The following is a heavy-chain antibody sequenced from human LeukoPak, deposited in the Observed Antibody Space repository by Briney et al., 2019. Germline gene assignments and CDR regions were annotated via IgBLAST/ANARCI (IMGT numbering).Heavy chain of an antibody. D-gene: IGHD6-13*01. J-gene: IGHJ4*02. CDR2: ISADEGSI. V-gene: IGHV3-23*01. Sequence: PGGSLRLSCTASGFTFMSYAMSWVRQAPGEGLEWVSDISADEGSIYYADPVKGRFTISRDNSKNTLYLQMNSLRAEDTAVYYCAKDNEVRIAAAGFDYWGQGTLVTVSS. CDR1: GFTFMSYA. CDR3: AKDNEVRIAAAGFDY.